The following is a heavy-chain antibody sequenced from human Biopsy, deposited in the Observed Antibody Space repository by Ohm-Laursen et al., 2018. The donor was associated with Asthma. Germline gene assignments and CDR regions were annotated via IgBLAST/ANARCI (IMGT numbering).Heavy chain of an antibody. J-gene: IGHJ6*02. CDR1: GGSVSTGSYY. CDR3: ARGPNYHGSGRAPIGMDV. CDR2: IYYTGSA. V-gene: IGHV4-61*01. D-gene: IGHD3-10*01. Sequence: SDTLSLTYTVSGGSVSTGSYYWSWIRQPPGKGLEWIGYIYYTGSANYNPSLKSRVTISVDTSKNQFSLRLNSVTAADTAVYYCARGPNYHGSGRAPIGMDVWGQGTTVTVSS.